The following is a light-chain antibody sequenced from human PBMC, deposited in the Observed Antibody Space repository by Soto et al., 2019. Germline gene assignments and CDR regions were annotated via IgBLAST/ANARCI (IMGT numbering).Light chain of an antibody. CDR2: GAS. CDR3: QQYNNWPLK. CDR1: QSISSN. V-gene: IGKV3-15*01. Sequence: EIVMTQSPATLSVSPGERAALSCRASQSISSNLAWYQQKPGQAPRLLIFGASTRATGIPARFSGSASGTEFTLAISSLQSEDFAVYYCQQYNNWPLKFGQGTKVEIK. J-gene: IGKJ1*01.